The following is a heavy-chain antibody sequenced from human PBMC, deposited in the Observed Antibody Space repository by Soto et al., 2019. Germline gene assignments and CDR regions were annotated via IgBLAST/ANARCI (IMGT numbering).Heavy chain of an antibody. CDR1: GYTFTSYG. CDR2: ISAYNGNT. J-gene: IGHJ4*02. D-gene: IGHD6-13*01. Sequence: QVQLVQSGAEVKKPGASVKVSCKASGYTFTSYGISWVRQAPGQGLEWMGWISAYNGNTNYAQKLQGRVTMTTDTYTSTAYMELRSRRSDDTAVYYCATDDRYSSSWARFDYWGQGTLVTVSS. CDR3: ATDDRYSSSWARFDY. V-gene: IGHV1-18*01.